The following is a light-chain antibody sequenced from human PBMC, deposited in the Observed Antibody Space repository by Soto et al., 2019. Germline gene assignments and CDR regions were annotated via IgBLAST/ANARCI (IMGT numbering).Light chain of an antibody. J-gene: IGLJ1*01. V-gene: IGLV2-14*01. CDR3: SSYTSSSIFFYV. Sequence: QSALTQPASVSGSPGQSITISCTGTSSDVGGYNYVSWYQQHPGKAPKLMIYEVSNRPSGVSNRFSGSKSGNTASLTISGLQAEDESYYYCSSYTSSSIFFYVFVTVTKVTVL. CDR2: EVS. CDR1: SSDVGGYNY.